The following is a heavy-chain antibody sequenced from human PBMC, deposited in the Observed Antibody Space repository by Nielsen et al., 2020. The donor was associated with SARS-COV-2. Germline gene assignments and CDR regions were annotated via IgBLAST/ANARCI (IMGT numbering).Heavy chain of an antibody. J-gene: IGHJ4*02. V-gene: IGHV4-31*03. CDR3: TRDHRGLYHFDY. Sequence: SETLSLTCTVSGGSISSGGYFWSWIRQHPGKGLEWIGYISSSGSTYNNPSLKSRVTISADTSKNHFSLKLTSVTAADTAVYYCTRDHRGLYHFDYWGQGTLVTVSS. CDR2: ISSSGST. CDR1: GGSISSGGYF.